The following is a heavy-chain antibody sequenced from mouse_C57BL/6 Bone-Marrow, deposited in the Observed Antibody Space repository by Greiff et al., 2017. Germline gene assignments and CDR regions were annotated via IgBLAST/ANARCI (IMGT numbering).Heavy chain of an antibody. CDR3: ARSIYDYGFAY. CDR2: ISYDGST. J-gene: IGHJ3*01. CDR1: GYSFTSGYY. V-gene: IGHV3-6*01. D-gene: IGHD2-4*01. Sequence: EVQLVESGPGLVKPSQSLSLTCSVTGYSFTSGYYWNWIRQFPGNKLEWMGYISYDGSTNYNPSLKNRISITRDTSKNQFFLKLNSVTTEDPATYYCARSIYDYGFAYWGQGTLVTVSA.